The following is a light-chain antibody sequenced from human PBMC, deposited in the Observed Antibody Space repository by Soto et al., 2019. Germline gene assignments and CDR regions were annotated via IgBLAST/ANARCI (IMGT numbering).Light chain of an antibody. CDR3: QSYDISLSGSV. Sequence: QSVLTQPPSVSGAPGQRVTISCTGSSSNIGAGYDVHWYQQLPGTAPKLLIHGNSNRPSGVPDRFSGSKFGTSASLAITGLQAEDEADYYCQSYDISLSGSVFGEGTKLTVL. J-gene: IGLJ2*01. CDR2: GNS. CDR1: SSNIGAGYD. V-gene: IGLV1-40*01.